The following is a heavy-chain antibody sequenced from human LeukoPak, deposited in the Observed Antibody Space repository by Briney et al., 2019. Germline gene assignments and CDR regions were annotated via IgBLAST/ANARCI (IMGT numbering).Heavy chain of an antibody. J-gene: IGHJ4*02. CDR1: VYTFTSYG. V-gene: IGHV1-18*01. CDR3: ARDIAVAGTGQVHDY. D-gene: IGHD6-19*01. Sequence: PGASVKVSCKASVYTFTSYGISWVRQAPGQGLEWMGWISAYNGNTNYAQKLQGRVTMTTDTSTSTAYMELRSLRSDDTAVYYCARDIAVAGTGQVHDYWGQGTLVTVSS. CDR2: ISAYNGNT.